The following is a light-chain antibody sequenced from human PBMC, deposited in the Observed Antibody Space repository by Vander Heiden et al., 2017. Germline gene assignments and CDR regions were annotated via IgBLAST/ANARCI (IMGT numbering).Light chain of an antibody. CDR3: QQYDNLSLT. Sequence: DIQMTQSPSSLSASVGDRVTITCQASQDISNYLNWYQQKPGKAPKRLIYDASNLETGVLSRFSGSGSGTDFTFTISSLQPEDIATYYCQQYDNLSLTFGGGTKVEIK. V-gene: IGKV1-33*01. CDR2: DAS. CDR1: QDISNY. J-gene: IGKJ4*01.